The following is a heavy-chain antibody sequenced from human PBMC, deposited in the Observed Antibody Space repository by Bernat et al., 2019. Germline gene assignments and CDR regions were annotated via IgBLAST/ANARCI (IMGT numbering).Heavy chain of an antibody. J-gene: IGHJ4*02. Sequence: EVQLVESGGALVQPGGSLRLSCAASGFTFSNYNMNWVRQAPGKGLEWVSHISGSGTTIYNADSVKGRFTISRDNAKNSLYLQMNSLRAEDTAVYYCVRAFEYWGQGTVVTVSS. D-gene: IGHD3-10*01. CDR3: VRAFEY. CDR1: GFTFSNYN. V-gene: IGHV3-48*01. CDR2: ISGSGTTI.